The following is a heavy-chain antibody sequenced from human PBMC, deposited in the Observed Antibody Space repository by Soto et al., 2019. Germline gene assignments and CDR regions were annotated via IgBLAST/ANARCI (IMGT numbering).Heavy chain of an antibody. CDR3: ARYIAASGTYYFDY. Sequence: KPSETLSLTCTVSGGSISSGDYYWSWIRQPPGKGLEWIGYIYYSRSTYYKKSLKSRVTISVDNSKNQLSMKLSSVTAADTAVYYCARYIAASGTYYFDYWGQGTLVTVSS. V-gene: IGHV4-30-4*01. D-gene: IGHD6-13*01. J-gene: IGHJ4*02. CDR1: GGSISSGDYY. CDR2: IYYSRST.